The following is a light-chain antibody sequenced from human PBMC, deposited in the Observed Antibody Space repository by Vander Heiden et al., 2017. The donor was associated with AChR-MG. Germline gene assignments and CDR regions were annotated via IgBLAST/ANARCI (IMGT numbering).Light chain of an antibody. J-gene: IGKJ4*01. V-gene: IGKV1-8*01. CDR1: QGISSY. Sequence: AIRMTQSPSSFSASTGDRVTITCRASQGISSYLAWYQQKPGKAPKLLIYAASTLQSGVPSRFSGSGSGTDFTLTISCLQSEDFATYYCQQYDSSELTFGGGTKVEIK. CDR2: AAS. CDR3: QQYDSSELT.